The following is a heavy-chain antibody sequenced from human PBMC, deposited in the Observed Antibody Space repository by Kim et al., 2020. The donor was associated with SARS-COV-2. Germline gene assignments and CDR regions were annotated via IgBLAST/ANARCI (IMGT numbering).Heavy chain of an antibody. CDR1: GFMFSGYW. D-gene: IGHD3-10*01. J-gene: IGHJ4*02. Sequence: GGSLRLSCAASGFMFSGYWMDWVRQAPGKGLEWVSRIKSDGTNTYNADSVKGRFTISRDNAKNTLYLQMNSLRAEDTAVYFCTRNTDRGHFDKWGQGSLVTVSS. CDR3: TRNTDRGHFDK. CDR2: IKSDGTNT. V-gene: IGHV3-74*01.